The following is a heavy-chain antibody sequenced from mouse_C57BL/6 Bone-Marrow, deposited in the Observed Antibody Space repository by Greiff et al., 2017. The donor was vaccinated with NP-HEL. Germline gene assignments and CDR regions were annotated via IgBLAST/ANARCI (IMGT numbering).Heavy chain of an antibody. CDR3: AGLRYYAMDY. CDR2: INPNNGGT. CDR1: GYTFTDYY. Sequence: VQLQQSGPELVKPGASVKISCKASGYTFTDYYMNWVKQSHGKSLEWIGDINPNNGGTSYNQKFKGKATLTVDKSSSTAYMELRSLTSEDSAVYYCAGLRYYAMDYWGQGTSVTVSS. D-gene: IGHD2-12*01. J-gene: IGHJ4*01. V-gene: IGHV1-26*01.